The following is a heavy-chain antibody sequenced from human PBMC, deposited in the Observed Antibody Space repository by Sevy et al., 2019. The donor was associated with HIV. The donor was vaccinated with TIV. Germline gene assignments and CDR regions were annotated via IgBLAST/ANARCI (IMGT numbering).Heavy chain of an antibody. CDR2: ISYDGSNK. Sequence: GESLKISCAASGFTFSSYGMHWVRQAPGKGLEWVAVISYDGSNKYYADSVKGRFTISRDNSKNTLYLRMNSLGAEDTAVYYCAKSLGGFGELLSLDYWGQGTLVTVSS. V-gene: IGHV3-30*18. CDR1: GFTFSSYG. J-gene: IGHJ4*02. CDR3: AKSLGGFGELLSLDY. D-gene: IGHD3-10*01.